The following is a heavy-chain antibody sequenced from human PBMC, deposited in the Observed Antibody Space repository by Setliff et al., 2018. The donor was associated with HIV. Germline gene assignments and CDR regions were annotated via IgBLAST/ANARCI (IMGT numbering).Heavy chain of an antibody. Sequence: ASVKVSCKASGYRFSSYGISWVRQAPGQGLEWMGWIHPSSGGTNYAQKFQGRVTMTRDTSISTAYMELSRLRSDDTAVYYCARDRGWEIQYGFDYWGQGTLVTVSS. CDR3: ARDRGWEIQYGFDY. V-gene: IGHV1-2*02. CDR1: GYRFSSYG. J-gene: IGHJ4*02. CDR2: IHPSSGGT. D-gene: IGHD1-26*01.